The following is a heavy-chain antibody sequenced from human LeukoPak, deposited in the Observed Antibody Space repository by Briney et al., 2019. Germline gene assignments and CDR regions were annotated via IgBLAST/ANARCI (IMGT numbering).Heavy chain of an antibody. V-gene: IGHV3-23*01. CDR2: ISGSGGST. CDR3: AKARERGPWEATVTEFDY. Sequence: PGGSLRLSCAASGFTFSSYAMSWVRQAPGNGLEWVSAISGSGGSTYYADSVKGRFTITRDNSKNTLYLQMNSLRAEDTAVYYCAKARERGPWEATVTEFDYWGQGTLVSVCS. CDR1: GFTFSSYA. D-gene: IGHD4-17*01. J-gene: IGHJ4*02.